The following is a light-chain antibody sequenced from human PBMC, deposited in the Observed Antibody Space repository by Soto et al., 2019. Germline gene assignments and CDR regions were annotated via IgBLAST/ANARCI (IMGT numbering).Light chain of an antibody. J-gene: IGKJ1*01. V-gene: IGKV3-20*01. CDR3: QQLNNYPRT. CDR1: QSVSSTY. Sequence: EIVLTQSPGTLSLSPGERATLSCRASQSVSSTYLAWYQQKPGQAPRLLIYGASSRATGIPDRFSGSGSGTDFILTISRLEPEDFAMYYCQQLNNYPRTFGQGTKVEIK. CDR2: GAS.